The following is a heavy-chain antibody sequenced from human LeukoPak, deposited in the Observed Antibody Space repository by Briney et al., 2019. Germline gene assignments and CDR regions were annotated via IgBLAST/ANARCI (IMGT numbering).Heavy chain of an antibody. D-gene: IGHD1-26*01. V-gene: IGHV4-34*01. Sequence: PSETLSLTCAVYGGSFSGYYWNWIRQPPGKGLEWIGEINHSGSTNYNPSLKSRVTISVDTSKNQFSLKLSSVTAADTAVYYCARVVRGSYGYNEIDYWGQGTLVTVSS. CDR2: INHSGST. CDR3: ARVVRGSYGYNEIDY. CDR1: GGSFSGYY. J-gene: IGHJ4*02.